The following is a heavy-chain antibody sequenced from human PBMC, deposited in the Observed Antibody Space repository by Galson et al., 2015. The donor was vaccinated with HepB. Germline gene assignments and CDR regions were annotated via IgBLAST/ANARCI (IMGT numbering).Heavy chain of an antibody. CDR3: ARASWTVGDYYDSSGYKIRHDAFDI. Sequence: SVKVSCKASGGTFSSYAISWVRQAPGQGLEWMGGIIPIFGTANYAQKFQGGVTITADESTSTAYMELSSLRSEDTAVYYCARASWTVGDYYDSSGYKIRHDAFDIWGQGTMVTVSS. D-gene: IGHD3-22*01. J-gene: IGHJ3*02. V-gene: IGHV1-69*13. CDR2: IIPIFGTA. CDR1: GGTFSSYA.